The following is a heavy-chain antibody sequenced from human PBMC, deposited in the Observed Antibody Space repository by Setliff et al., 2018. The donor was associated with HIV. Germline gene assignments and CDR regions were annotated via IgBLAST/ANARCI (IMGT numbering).Heavy chain of an antibody. CDR1: GGTFSSYT. V-gene: IGHV1-69*02. CDR2: IIPILGIA. D-gene: IGHD5-12*01. J-gene: IGHJ4*02. CDR3: ARVGAWGYSGYEDFGGGLDY. Sequence: SVKVSCKASGGTFSSYTISWVRQAPGQGLEWMGRIIPILGIANYAQKFQGRVTITADKSTSTAYMELSSLRSEDAAVYYCARVGAWGYSGYEDFGGGLDYWGQGTLVTVSS.